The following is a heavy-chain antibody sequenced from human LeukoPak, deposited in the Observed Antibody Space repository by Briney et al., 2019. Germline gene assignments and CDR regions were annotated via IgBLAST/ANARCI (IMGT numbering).Heavy chain of an antibody. D-gene: IGHD1-26*01. CDR2: ISASAHYI. V-gene: IGHV3-23*01. CDR1: GFTFGSFA. J-gene: IGHJ4*02. Sequence: PGGSLRLSCEASGFTFGSFAMSWVRQAPEKGLEWLSGISASAHYIYYADSVKGRFTISRDNSRDTLYLQMSSLRAEDAAVYYCGKYLQTAVGANDYWGQGTLVTVSS. CDR3: GKYLQTAVGANDY.